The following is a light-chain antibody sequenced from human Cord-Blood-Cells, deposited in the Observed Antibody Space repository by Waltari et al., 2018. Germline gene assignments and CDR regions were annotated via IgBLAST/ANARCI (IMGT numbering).Light chain of an antibody. CDR2: AAS. CDR3: QQYYSYPYT. CDR1: QGISSS. V-gene: IGKV1-8*01. Sequence: AIRMTQSPSSFSASTGDRVTITCRASQGISSSLAWYQQKPGKAPQLLIYAASTLQSGVPSRFSGSGSGTDFTLTISCLQSEDFATYYCQQYYSYPYTFGQGTKLEIK. J-gene: IGKJ2*01.